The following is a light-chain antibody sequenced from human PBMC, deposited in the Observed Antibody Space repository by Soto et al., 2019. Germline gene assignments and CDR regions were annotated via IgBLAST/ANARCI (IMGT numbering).Light chain of an antibody. V-gene: IGKV3-20*01. CDR3: QQYGSSPQWT. Sequence: EIVLTQSPGTLSLSPGERATLSSRASQSVSSSFLAWYQQKPGQAPRLLIYRASSRATGIPDRFSGSGSGTDFTLTISRLEPEDFAVYYCQQYGSSPQWTFGQGTKVEIK. J-gene: IGKJ1*01. CDR2: RAS. CDR1: QSVSSSF.